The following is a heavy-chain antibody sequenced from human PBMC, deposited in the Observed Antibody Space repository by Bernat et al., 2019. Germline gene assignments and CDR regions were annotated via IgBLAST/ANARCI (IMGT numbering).Heavy chain of an antibody. Sequence: QVQLVESGGGVVQPGRSLRLSCAASGFTFSSYGMHWVRQAPGKGLEWVAVISYDGSNKYYADSVKGRFTISRDNSKNTLYLQMNSLRAEDTAVYYCAKECGQQLALDYWGQGTLVTVSS. D-gene: IGHD6-13*01. CDR3: AKECGQQLALDY. J-gene: IGHJ4*02. CDR2: ISYDGSNK. V-gene: IGHV3-30*18. CDR1: GFTFSSYG.